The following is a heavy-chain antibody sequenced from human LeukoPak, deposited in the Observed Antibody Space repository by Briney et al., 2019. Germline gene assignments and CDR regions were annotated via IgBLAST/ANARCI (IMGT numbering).Heavy chain of an antibody. CDR1: GGSISSGDYY. Sequence: SETLSLTCTVSGGSISSGDYYWSWIRQPPGKGLEWIGYIYYSGSTNYNPSLKSRVTISVDTSKNQFSLKLSSVTAADTAVYYCARQIVVVVAATNRWYFDYWGQGTLVTVSS. CDR2: IYYSGST. V-gene: IGHV4-61*08. CDR3: ARQIVVVVAATNRWYFDY. J-gene: IGHJ4*02. D-gene: IGHD2-15*01.